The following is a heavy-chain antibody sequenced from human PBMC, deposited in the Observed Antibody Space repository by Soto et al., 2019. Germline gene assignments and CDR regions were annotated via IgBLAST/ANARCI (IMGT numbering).Heavy chain of an antibody. CDR3: ARERELGYYYYGMDV. CDR2: ISTSSSTI. J-gene: IGHJ6*02. D-gene: IGHD3-10*01. Sequence: GGSLRLSCAASGFTFSSYSMNWVRQAPGKGLEWLSYISTSSSTIYYADSVKGRFTISRGDAKNSLSLQMNSLRDEETAVYYCARERELGYYYYGMDVWGQGTTVTVSS. V-gene: IGHV3-48*02. CDR1: GFTFSSYS.